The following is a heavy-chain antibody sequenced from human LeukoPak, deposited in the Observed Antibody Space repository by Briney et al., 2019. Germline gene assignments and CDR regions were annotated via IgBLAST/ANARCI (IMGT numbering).Heavy chain of an antibody. V-gene: IGHV3-33*08. CDR3: ARSAQLGYYYYYMDV. Sequence: GGSLRLSCAASGFTFSSYGMHWVRQAPGKGLEWVAVIWYDGSNKYYADSVKGRFTISRDNSKNTLYLQMNSLRAEDTAVYYCARSAQLGYYYYYMDVWGKGTTVTVSS. D-gene: IGHD1-1*01. CDR1: GFTFSSYG. CDR2: IWYDGSNK. J-gene: IGHJ6*03.